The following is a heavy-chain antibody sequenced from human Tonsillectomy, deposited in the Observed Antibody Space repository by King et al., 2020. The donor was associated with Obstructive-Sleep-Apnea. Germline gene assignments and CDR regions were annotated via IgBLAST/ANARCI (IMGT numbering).Heavy chain of an antibody. V-gene: IGHV3-30*04. CDR2: ISYDGNDK. D-gene: IGHD6-19*01. CDR1: GFTFSSYA. CDR3: AREARQWLVKHSPLGDVFDI. Sequence: VQLVESGGGVVQPGRSLRVSCAASGFTFSSYAMHWVRQAPGKGLEWVAVISYDGNDKYCTDSVKGRFTISRDNSKSTLYLQMNSLRAEDTAVYYCAREARQWLVKHSPLGDVFDIWGQGTMVTVSS. J-gene: IGHJ3*02.